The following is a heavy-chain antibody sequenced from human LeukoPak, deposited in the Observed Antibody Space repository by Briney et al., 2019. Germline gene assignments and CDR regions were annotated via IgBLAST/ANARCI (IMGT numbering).Heavy chain of an antibody. CDR1: GFTFSSYW. J-gene: IGHJ4*02. CDR2: IKQDGSEK. CDR3: ARDPLTVTSGY. Sequence: PGGSLRLSCAASGFTFSSYWMSWVRQAPGKGLEWVANIKQDGSEKYYVDSVKGRFTISRDNAKNSLYLQMNSLRAEGTAVYYCARDPLTVTSGYWGQGTLVTVSS. V-gene: IGHV3-7*01. D-gene: IGHD4-17*01.